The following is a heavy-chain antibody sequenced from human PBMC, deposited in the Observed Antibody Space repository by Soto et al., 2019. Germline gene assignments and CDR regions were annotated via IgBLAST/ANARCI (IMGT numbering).Heavy chain of an antibody. CDR3: ARVGAGYCSSTSCYVGDYYYYYGMDV. V-gene: IGHV1-18*01. CDR1: GFTFTSYG. J-gene: IGHJ6*02. D-gene: IGHD2-2*01. CDR2: IRAYKGNT. Sequence: GAPVKVSRKAFGFTFTSYGISWGRQAPGQRDEWMRLIRAYKGNTNYAQKLQGRVTMTTDTSTSTAYMELRSLRSDDTAVYYCARVGAGYCSSTSCYVGDYYYYYGMDVWGQGTTVTVSS.